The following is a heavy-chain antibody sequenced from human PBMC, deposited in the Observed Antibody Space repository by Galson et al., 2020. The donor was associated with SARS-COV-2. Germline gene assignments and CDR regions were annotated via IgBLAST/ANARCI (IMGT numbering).Heavy chain of an antibody. D-gene: IGHD5-18*01. J-gene: IGHJ4*02. Sequence: GGSLRLSCAASGFTFSSYGMHWVRQAPGKGLEWVAVISYDGSNKYYADSVKGRFTISRDNSKNTLYPQMNSLRAEDTAVYYCAKVGYSYGYVTGDFDYWGQGTLVTVSS. V-gene: IGHV3-30*18. CDR1: GFTFSSYG. CDR2: ISYDGSNK. CDR3: AKVGYSYGYVTGDFDY.